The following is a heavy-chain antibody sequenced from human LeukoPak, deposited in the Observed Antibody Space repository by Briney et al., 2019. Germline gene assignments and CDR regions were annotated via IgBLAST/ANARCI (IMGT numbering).Heavy chain of an antibody. V-gene: IGHV3-53*01. CDR2: IYSGVST. Sequence: PGGSLRLSCAASGFTASSNYMSWVRQAPGKGLEWVQVIYSGVSTYYADSVTGRFTISRDNSKTTLYLQMNSLRAEDTAVYYCASLTMTYFDYWGQGTLVTVSS. D-gene: IGHD3-22*01. CDR1: GFTASSNY. CDR3: ASLTMTYFDY. J-gene: IGHJ4*02.